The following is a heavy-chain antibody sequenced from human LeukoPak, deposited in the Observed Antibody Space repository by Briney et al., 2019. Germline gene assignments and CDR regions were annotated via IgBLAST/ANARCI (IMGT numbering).Heavy chain of an antibody. V-gene: IGHV1-69*04. CDR3: ARYGAPYYFDY. J-gene: IGHJ4*02. D-gene: IGHD1-26*01. Sequence: SVKVSCEASGGTFSSYAISWVRQAPGQGLEWMGRIIPILGIANYAQKFQGRVTITADKSTSTAYMELSSLRSEDTAVYYCARYGAPYYFDYWGQGTLVTVSS. CDR2: IIPILGIA. CDR1: GGTFSSYA.